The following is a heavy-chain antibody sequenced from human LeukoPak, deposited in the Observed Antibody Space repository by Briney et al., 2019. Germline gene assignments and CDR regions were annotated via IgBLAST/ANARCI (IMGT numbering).Heavy chain of an antibody. D-gene: IGHD4-17*01. CDR1: GGSFSDYY. Sequence: SETLSLTCAVYGGSFSDYYWNWIRQLPGKGLEWIGEINHGGGTNYNPSLKSRATISVDTSKKQFSLNLSSVTAADTAVYYCARGEDGTGDYRPTYFDSWGQGTLVTVSS. CDR3: ARGEDGTGDYRPTYFDS. CDR2: INHGGGT. J-gene: IGHJ4*02. V-gene: IGHV4-34*01.